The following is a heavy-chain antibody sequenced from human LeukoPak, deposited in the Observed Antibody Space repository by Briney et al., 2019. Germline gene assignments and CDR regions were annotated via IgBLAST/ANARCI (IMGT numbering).Heavy chain of an antibody. CDR3: ARWIDYYDSSGYYGFDY. Sequence: PGGSLRLSCAASGFTFSSYAMHWVRQAPGKGLEWVSVISYDGSNKYYADSVKGRFTISRDNSKNTLYLQMNSLRAEDTAVYYCARWIDYYDSSGYYGFDYWGQGTLVTVSS. CDR1: GFTFSSYA. J-gene: IGHJ4*02. CDR2: ISYDGSNK. V-gene: IGHV3-30*04. D-gene: IGHD3-22*01.